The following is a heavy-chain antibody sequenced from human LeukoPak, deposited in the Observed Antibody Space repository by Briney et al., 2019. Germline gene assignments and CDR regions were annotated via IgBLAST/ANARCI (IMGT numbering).Heavy chain of an antibody. Sequence: SETLFLTCTVSGGSISSGGYYWSWIRQHPGKGLEWIGYIYYSGSTYYNPSLKSRVTISVDTSKNQFSLKLSSVTAADTAVYYCARDLIQNGMDVWGQGTTVTVSS. J-gene: IGHJ6*02. V-gene: IGHV4-31*03. D-gene: IGHD5-18*01. CDR1: GGSISSGGYY. CDR3: ARDLIQNGMDV. CDR2: IYYSGST.